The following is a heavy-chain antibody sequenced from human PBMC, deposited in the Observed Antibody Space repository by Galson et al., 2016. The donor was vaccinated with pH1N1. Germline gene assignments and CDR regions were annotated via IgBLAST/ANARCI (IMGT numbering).Heavy chain of an antibody. J-gene: IGHJ6*02. Sequence: SLRLSCAASGFTVSSNYMSWVRQAPGKGLEWVSVIYSGGRTYCADSVKGRFTISRDNSKNTLYLQTNSLRAEDTAVYYCASNLRFLEWAQNYYYGMDVWGQGTTVTVSS. CDR2: IYSGGRT. CDR1: GFTVSSNY. V-gene: IGHV3-66*01. CDR3: ASNLRFLEWAQNYYYGMDV. D-gene: IGHD3-3*01.